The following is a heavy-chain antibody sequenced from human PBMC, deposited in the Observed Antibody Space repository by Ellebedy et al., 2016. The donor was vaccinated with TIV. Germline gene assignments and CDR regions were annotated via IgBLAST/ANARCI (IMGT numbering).Heavy chain of an antibody. CDR3: ARVVWQQPVSYAFDV. CDR1: GGSISPYY. V-gene: IGHV4-59*01. CDR2: ISYSGST. J-gene: IGHJ3*01. D-gene: IGHD6-13*01. Sequence: MPSETLSLTCTVSGGSISPYYWSWIRQPPGKGLEWIGYISYSGSTNYNPSLQSRVTISVDTPKNQFSLKLTSVTAADTAVYYCARVVWQQPVSYAFDVWGQGTMVTVSS.